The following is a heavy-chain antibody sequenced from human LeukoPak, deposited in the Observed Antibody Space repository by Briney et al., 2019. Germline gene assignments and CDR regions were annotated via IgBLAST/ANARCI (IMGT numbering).Heavy chain of an antibody. V-gene: IGHV4-34*01. D-gene: IGHD1-26*01. CDR3: ARGQAHRYSGSLSDAFDI. J-gene: IGHJ3*02. Sequence: PSETLSLTCAVYGGSFSGYYWSWIRQPPGKGLEWIGYIYHSGSTYYNPSLKSRVTISLDTSKNQFSLKLSSVTAADTAVYYCARGQAHRYSGSLSDAFDIWGQGTMVTVSS. CDR2: IYHSGST. CDR1: GGSFSGYY.